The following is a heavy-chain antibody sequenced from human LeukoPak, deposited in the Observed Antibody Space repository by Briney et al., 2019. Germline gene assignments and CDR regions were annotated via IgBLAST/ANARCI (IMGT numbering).Heavy chain of an antibody. V-gene: IGHV3-15*01. CDR3: ATWFDP. Sequence: GGSLRLSCAASGFTFSNAWMSWVRQAPGKGLEWIGRIKTKSDGGTTDYAAPVKGRFTMSRDDSKNTLYLQMNSLETEDTAVYYCATWFDPWGQGTLVTVSS. CDR2: IKTKSDGGTT. J-gene: IGHJ5*02. CDR1: GFTFSNAW.